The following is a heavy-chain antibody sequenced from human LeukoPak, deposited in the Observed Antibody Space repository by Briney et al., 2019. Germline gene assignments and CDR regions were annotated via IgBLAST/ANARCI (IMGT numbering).Heavy chain of an antibody. CDR1: GFTFGDYA. Sequence: GGSLRLSCTASGFTFGDYAMSWFRQAPGKGLEWVGFIRSKAYGGTTEYAASVKGRFTISRDDSKSIAYLQMNSLKTEDTAVDYCTRELVVPAPLTWNWFDPWGQGTLVTVSS. J-gene: IGHJ5*02. CDR3: TRELVVPAPLTWNWFDP. V-gene: IGHV3-49*03. CDR2: IRSKAYGGTT. D-gene: IGHD2-2*01.